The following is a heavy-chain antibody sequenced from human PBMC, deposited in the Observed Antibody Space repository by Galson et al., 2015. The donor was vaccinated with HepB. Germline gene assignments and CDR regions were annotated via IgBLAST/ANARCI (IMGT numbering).Heavy chain of an antibody. CDR3: ARGHGQDSTHSFDN. Sequence: SLRLSCAASGFTFSSYSMNWVRQAPGKGLEWVSSISGTRTYIYSAQSVEGRFTISRDNAKNSLSLQMTSLRAEDTAVYYCARGHGQDSTHSFDNWGQGSLVSVSS. D-gene: IGHD2-2*01. J-gene: IGHJ4*02. CDR1: GFTFSSYS. V-gene: IGHV3-21*06. CDR2: ISGTRTYI.